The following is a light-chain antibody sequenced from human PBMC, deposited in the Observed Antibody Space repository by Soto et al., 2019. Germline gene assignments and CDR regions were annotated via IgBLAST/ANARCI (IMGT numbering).Light chain of an antibody. J-gene: IGKJ4*01. CDR3: QQYNSYALT. CDR2: KAS. CDR1: QSISSW. Sequence: DIQMTQSPSTLSASVGDRVTITCWASQSISSWLAWYQQKPGKAPKLLLYKASSLESGVPSRFSGSGSGTEFTLTISSLQPDDFATYYCQQYNSYALTFGGGTKVEIK. V-gene: IGKV1-5*03.